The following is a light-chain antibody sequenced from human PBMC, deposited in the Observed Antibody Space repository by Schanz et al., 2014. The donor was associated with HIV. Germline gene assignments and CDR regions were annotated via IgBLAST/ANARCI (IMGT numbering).Light chain of an antibody. CDR1: HSSIGGLT. V-gene: IGLV1-44*01. CDR2: SNS. J-gene: IGLJ3*02. CDR3: SAWDDTLKAWV. Sequence: QSVLTQPPSASGAPGQRVTISCSGNHSSIGGLTENWYHHTPTVAPKLLDYSNSQRPSGVPDRFSGSKSGTSASLAITGLQSEDEADYYCSAWDDTLKAWVFGGGTKPTVL.